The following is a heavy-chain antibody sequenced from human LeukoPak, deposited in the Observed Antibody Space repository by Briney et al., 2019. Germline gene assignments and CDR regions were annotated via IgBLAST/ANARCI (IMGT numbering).Heavy chain of an antibody. CDR2: IKQDGSEK. CDR3: ARDVGLTYYDILTGQDIYYYYYMDV. D-gene: IGHD3-9*01. J-gene: IGHJ6*03. Sequence: GGSLRLSCAASGFTFSSYWMSWVRQAPGKGLERVANIKQDGSEKYYVDSVKGRFTISRDNAKNSLYLQMNSLRAEDTAVYYCARDVGLTYYDILTGQDIYYYYYMDVWGKGTTVTVSS. CDR1: GFTFSSYW. V-gene: IGHV3-7*01.